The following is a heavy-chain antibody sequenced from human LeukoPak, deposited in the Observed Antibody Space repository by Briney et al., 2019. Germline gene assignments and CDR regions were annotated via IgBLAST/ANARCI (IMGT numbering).Heavy chain of an antibody. CDR3: ERGRDTAMVTPYYYYYMDV. D-gene: IGHD5-18*01. V-gene: IGHV4-59*01. CDR2: IYYSGST. CDR1: GGSISSYY. J-gene: IGHJ6*03. Sequence: PSETLSLTCTVSGGSISSYYWSWIRQPPGKGLEWIGYIYYSGSTNYNPSLKSRVTISVDTSKHQCSLKLSSVAAADTAVYYCERGRDTAMVTPYYYYYMDVWGKRTTVTVSS.